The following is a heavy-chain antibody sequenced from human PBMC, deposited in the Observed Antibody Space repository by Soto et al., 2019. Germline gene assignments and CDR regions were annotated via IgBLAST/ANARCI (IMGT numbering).Heavy chain of an antibody. Sequence: PGESLKISCKGSGYSFTSYWIGWVRQMPGKGLEWMGIIYPGDSDTRYSSSFQGQVTISADKSISTAYLQWSSLKASDTAMYFCASGIQLRYFDWNYGAFDIWGQGTTVTVSS. V-gene: IGHV5-51*01. J-gene: IGHJ3*02. CDR1: GYSFTSYW. CDR3: ASGIQLRYFDWNYGAFDI. D-gene: IGHD3-9*01. CDR2: IYPGDSDT.